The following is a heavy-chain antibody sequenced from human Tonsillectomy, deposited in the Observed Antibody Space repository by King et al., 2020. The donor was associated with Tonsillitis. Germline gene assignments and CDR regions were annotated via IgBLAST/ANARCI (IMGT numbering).Heavy chain of an antibody. CDR3: ASGKVLQYFAGKYSPMDD. Sequence: LQLQESGPGLVKSSQTLSLTCTVSGVSISSGDYYWSWIRQPPWKGLEWIGFIYYSGSTYYNPSLKSRVTISVDTSQNQFSLKLSSVTAADTAVYYCASGKVLQYFAGKYSPMDDGGQGTTVTASS. CDR1: GVSISSGDYY. D-gene: IGHD3-9*01. CDR2: IYYSGST. J-gene: IGHJ6*02. V-gene: IGHV4-30-4*01.